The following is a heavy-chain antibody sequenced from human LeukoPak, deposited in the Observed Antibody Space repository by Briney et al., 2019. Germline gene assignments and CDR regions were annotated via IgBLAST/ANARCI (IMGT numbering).Heavy chain of an antibody. D-gene: IGHD2-8*01. Sequence: GSLRLSCTGSGFNFDMFAMNWVRQAPGQGLEWVSGLSRGGGTTNYADSVKGRFTISRDKSKNMVFLQMNSLRPEDTAVYYCAKEQRIRHCSEGVCMEGYYFDYWGQGSLVTVSS. CDR3: AKEQRIRHCSEGVCMEGYYFDY. J-gene: IGHJ4*02. CDR1: GFNFDMFA. CDR2: LSRGGGTT. V-gene: IGHV3-23*01.